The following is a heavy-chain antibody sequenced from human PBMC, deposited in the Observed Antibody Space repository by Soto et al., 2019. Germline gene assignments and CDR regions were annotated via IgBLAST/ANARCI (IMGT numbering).Heavy chain of an antibody. V-gene: IGHV5-51*01. CDR1: GYSFTSYW. D-gene: IGHD3-22*01. Sequence: PGESLKISCKGSGYSFTSYWIGWVRQMPGKGLEWMGIIYPGDSDTRYSPSFQGQVTISADKSISTAYLQWSSLKASDTAMYYCASTYYYDSSGYKNRRVAFDIWGQGTMVTVSS. CDR2: IYPGDSDT. CDR3: ASTYYYDSSGYKNRRVAFDI. J-gene: IGHJ3*02.